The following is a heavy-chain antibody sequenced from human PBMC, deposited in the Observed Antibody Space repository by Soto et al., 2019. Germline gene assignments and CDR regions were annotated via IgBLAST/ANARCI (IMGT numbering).Heavy chain of an antibody. CDR3: AKAGHNYYDYMDV. Sequence: EVQLVESGGGLVQPGRSLRLSCAASGFTFDDYAMHWVRQAPGKGLEWVSGISWNSGSIGYAESVKGRFTISRDNAKNSLYLQMNSLRAEDTALYYCAKAGHNYYDYMDVWGKGTTVTVSS. CDR1: GFTFDDYA. V-gene: IGHV3-9*01. J-gene: IGHJ6*03. CDR2: ISWNSGSI.